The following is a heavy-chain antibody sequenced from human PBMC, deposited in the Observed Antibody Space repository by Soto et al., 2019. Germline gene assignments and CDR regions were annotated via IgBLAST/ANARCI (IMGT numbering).Heavy chain of an antibody. V-gene: IGHV4-59*08. J-gene: IGHJ4*02. CDR3: ARRLVRGVIDY. Sequence: SETLSLTCTVSGCSISSYYWSWIRQPPGKGLEWIGYIHYSGSTKYDPSLKSRVTISVDTSKNHFSLKLSSVTAADTAVYYCARRLVRGVIDYWGQGTLVTVSS. CDR2: IHYSGST. D-gene: IGHD3-10*01. CDR1: GCSISSYY.